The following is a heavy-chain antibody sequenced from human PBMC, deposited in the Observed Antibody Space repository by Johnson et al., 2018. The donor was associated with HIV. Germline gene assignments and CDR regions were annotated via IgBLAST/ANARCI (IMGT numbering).Heavy chain of an antibody. CDR2: VSWNGSRT. Sequence: VQLVESGGGVVQPGRSLRLSCEASGFTFSSYPMHWVHQAPGKGLEWVSGVSWNGSRTHYADSVKGRFIISRDNAKNSLYLQMNSLRTDDTAVYYCARDGVYSSPHDAFDIWGQGTMVTVSS. V-gene: IGHV3-35*01. D-gene: IGHD6-13*01. CDR1: GFTFSSYP. CDR3: ARDGVYSSPHDAFDI. J-gene: IGHJ3*02.